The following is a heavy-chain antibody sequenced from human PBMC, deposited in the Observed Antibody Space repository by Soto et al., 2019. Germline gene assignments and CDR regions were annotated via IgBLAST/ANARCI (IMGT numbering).Heavy chain of an antibody. CDR3: ARISQSDFWSGYYYFFDY. Sequence: QVHLVQSGAEVEKPGASVKVSCKASGYTFTDYGISWVRQAPGQGLQWMGWITAFDGNTKYAQQFLGRVTMTTDTSTSTAYMELRSLESDDTAVYYCARISQSDFWSGYYYFFDYWGQGTLVTVSS. V-gene: IGHV1-18*01. D-gene: IGHD3-3*01. J-gene: IGHJ4*02. CDR2: ITAFDGNT. CDR1: GYTFTDYG.